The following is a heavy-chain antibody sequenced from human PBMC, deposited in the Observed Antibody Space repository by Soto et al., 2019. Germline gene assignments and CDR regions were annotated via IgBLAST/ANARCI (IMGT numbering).Heavy chain of an antibody. V-gene: IGHV3-7*01. CDR2: IKQDGTEK. J-gene: IGHJ6*02. Sequence: EVQLVESGGGLVQPGGSLRLSCAASGFTFSSYWLSWVRQAPGKGLEWVANIKQDGTEKYYVDSVKGRFTISSDNAKRSLFLQMNSLRAEDTAVYYCATGAYYYYYGMDVWGQGTTVTVSS. CDR3: ATGAYYYYYGMDV. CDR1: GFTFSSYW.